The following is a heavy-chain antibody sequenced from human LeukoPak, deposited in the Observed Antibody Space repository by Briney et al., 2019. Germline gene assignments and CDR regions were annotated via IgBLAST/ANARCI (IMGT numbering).Heavy chain of an antibody. CDR3: ARTYGYFDY. J-gene: IGHJ4*02. Sequence: SETLSLTCAVYGGSFSGYYWSWIRQPPGKGLEWIGSIYYSGSTYYNPSLKSRVTISVDTSKNQFSLKLSSVTAADTAVYYCARTYGYFDYWGQGTLVTVSS. CDR2: IYYSGST. D-gene: IGHD4-17*01. CDR1: GGSFSGYY. V-gene: IGHV4-34*01.